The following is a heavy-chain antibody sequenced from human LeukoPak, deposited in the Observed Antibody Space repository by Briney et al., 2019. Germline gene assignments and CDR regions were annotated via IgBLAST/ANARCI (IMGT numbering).Heavy chain of an antibody. CDR1: GVSVSSDGYY. CDR3: ARDGGSGVLNWFDP. J-gene: IGHJ5*02. D-gene: IGHD3-10*01. CDR2: FYYRGST. Sequence: SETLSLTCTVYGVSVSSDGYYWSWIRQPPGKTLEWIGHFYYRGSTDYNPSLNSRVTISVDTSRNQFSLKLSSVTAADTAMYYCARDGGSGVLNWFDPWGQGTLVTVSS. V-gene: IGHV4-61*08.